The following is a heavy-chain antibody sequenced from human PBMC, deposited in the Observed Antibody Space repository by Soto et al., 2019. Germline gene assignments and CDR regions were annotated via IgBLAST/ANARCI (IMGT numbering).Heavy chain of an antibody. J-gene: IGHJ4*02. CDR3: GVGEQQRGLDY. V-gene: IGHV4-30-4*01. CDR2: IYYSPST. D-gene: IGHD6-13*01. CDR1: GGSISSGDYY. Sequence: SETLSLTCTVSGGSISSGDYYWSWIRQPPGKGLEWIGYIYYSPSTYDNPSLKSGVTISVDTSKNRCSLKLSSVTAADTGVYYCGVGEQQRGLDYWGQGTLVTVSS.